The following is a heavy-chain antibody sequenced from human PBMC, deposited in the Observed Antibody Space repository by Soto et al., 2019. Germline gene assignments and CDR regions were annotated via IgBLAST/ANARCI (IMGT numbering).Heavy chain of an antibody. J-gene: IGHJ6*02. D-gene: IGHD2-21*02. Sequence: EVQLVESGGGLVQPGGSLRLSCAASGFTFSSYWMSWVRQAPGKGLEWVANIKQDGSEKYYVDSVKGRFTISRDNAKNSLYLQMNSLRAEDTAVYYCAKDRFPHCDGMDVWGQGTTVTVSS. V-gene: IGHV3-7*03. CDR2: IKQDGSEK. CDR1: GFTFSSYW. CDR3: AKDRFPHCDGMDV.